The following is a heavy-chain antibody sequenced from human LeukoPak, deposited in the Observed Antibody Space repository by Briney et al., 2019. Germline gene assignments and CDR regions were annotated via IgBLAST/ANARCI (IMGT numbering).Heavy chain of an antibody. J-gene: IGHJ6*02. CDR2: IGTADDT. CDR3: ARSGYYHYYGLDV. CDR1: GFTFSSYD. V-gene: IGHV3-13*04. D-gene: IGHD6-13*01. Sequence: GGSLRLSCVASGFTFSSYDLHWVRQTTGKGLEWVSAIGTADDTFYPDSIKGRFTISRDDAKNSLYLQMRNLRVGDTAVYYCARSGYYHYYGLDVWGQGTTVTVSS.